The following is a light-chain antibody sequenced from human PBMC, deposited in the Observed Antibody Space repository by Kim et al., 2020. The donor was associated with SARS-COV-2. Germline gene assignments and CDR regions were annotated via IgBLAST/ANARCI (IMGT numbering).Light chain of an antibody. CDR2: GNS. J-gene: IGLJ3*02. Sequence: QSVLTQPPSISGAPWQRVTISCTGSSSNIGAGYDVHWYQQLPGTAPKLLIYGNSNRPSVVPDRFSGSKSGTSASLDITGLQAEDEADYYCQSYDSRLSGSVFGGGTQLTVL. V-gene: IGLV1-40*01. CDR1: SSNIGAGYD. CDR3: QSYDSRLSGSV.